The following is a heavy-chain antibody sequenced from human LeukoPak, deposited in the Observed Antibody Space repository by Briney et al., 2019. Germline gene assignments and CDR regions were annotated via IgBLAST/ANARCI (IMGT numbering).Heavy chain of an antibody. V-gene: IGHV3-74*01. CDR3: ERGEYGSAWPNIDY. CDR2: INTDGSST. D-gene: IGHD6-19*01. Sequence: GGSLRLSCAASGGTFSSYWMHWVRQAPGKGLVWVSRINTDGSSTTYADSVKGRFTFSRDNAKTTLFLQMNSLRTEDTAVYICERGEYGSAWPNIDYWGQGTLVTVSS. CDR1: GGTFSSYW. J-gene: IGHJ4*02.